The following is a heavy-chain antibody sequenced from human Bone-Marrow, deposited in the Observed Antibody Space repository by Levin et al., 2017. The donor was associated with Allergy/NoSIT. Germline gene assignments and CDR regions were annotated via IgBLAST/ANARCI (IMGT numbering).Heavy chain of an antibody. J-gene: IGHJ5*02. Sequence: GSLRLSCAVSGDSISNSNWYNWVRQSPGKGLEWIGERHPGGSTNYNPALKSRATVSVDKSKNQASLELRSVTAADMAVYYCATARTGCSTGSCYLDPWGQGTLVTVSS. CDR2: RHPGGST. V-gene: IGHV4-4*02. CDR1: GDSISNSNW. CDR3: ATARTGCSTGSCYLDP. D-gene: IGHD2-2*01.